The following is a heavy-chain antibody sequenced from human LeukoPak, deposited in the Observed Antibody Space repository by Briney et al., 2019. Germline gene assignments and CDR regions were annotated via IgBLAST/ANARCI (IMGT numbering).Heavy chain of an antibody. V-gene: IGHV3-48*03. CDR1: GFTFSSYE. CDR2: ISNSGYTI. J-gene: IGHJ5*02. CDR3: VRGGSGQASNWFDP. D-gene: IGHD3-3*01. Sequence: HSGGSLRLSCAASGFTFSSYEMNWVRQAPGKEPGWVSYISNSGYTIAYTDSVKGRFTISRDNTKNSLYLQMNSLRAEDTAVYYCVRGGSGQASNWFDPWGQGTLVTVSS.